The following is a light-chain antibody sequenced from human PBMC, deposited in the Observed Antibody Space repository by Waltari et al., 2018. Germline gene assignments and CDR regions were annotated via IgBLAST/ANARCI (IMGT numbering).Light chain of an antibody. CDR1: QSISSS. V-gene: IGKV1-39*01. CDR3: QQSYTTAYT. J-gene: IGKJ2*01. CDR2: VAS. Sequence: IQMTQSPSSLAASVGDRVTITCRASQSISSSLNWYQQIPGKAPKLLIYVASTLQSGVPSRFSGSGSGTDFSLTITSLQPEDFATYYCQQSYTTAYTFGQGTKLEIK.